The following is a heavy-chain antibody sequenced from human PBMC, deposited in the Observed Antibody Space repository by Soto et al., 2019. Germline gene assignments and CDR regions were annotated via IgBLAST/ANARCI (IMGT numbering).Heavy chain of an antibody. CDR2: IYYSGST. V-gene: IGHV4-31*03. Sequence: PSDTLSLTFTVSGGSISSNGYYWSWIRQHPGKGLEWIGYIYYSGSTYYNPSLKSRVTISVDTSKNQFSLKLSSVTAADTAVYYCARVYAAVAGISTDFDYWGQGTLVTVSS. D-gene: IGHD6-19*01. CDR1: GGSISSNGYY. J-gene: IGHJ4*02. CDR3: ARVYAAVAGISTDFDY.